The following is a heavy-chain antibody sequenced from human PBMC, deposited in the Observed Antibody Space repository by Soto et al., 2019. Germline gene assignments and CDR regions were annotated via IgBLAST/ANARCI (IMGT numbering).Heavy chain of an antibody. Sequence: QVQLQESGPGLVKPSQTLSLTCTVSGGSISSGDYYWSWIRQPPGKGLEWIGYIYYSGSTYYNPSLKSRVTISVDPSKNQFSLKLSSVTAADTAVYYCARVGYDYVWGSYRSVYYFDYWGQGTLVTVSS. CDR1: GGSISSGDYY. J-gene: IGHJ4*02. D-gene: IGHD3-16*02. V-gene: IGHV4-30-4*01. CDR3: ARVGYDYVWGSYRSVYYFDY. CDR2: IYYSGST.